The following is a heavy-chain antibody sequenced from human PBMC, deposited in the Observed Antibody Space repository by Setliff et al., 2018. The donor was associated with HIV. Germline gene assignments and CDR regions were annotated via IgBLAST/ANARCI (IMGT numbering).Heavy chain of an antibody. CDR1: GFTFSDYY. CDR3: ARVALQFLEWPRGDAFDM. CDR2: TSSSASTK. Sequence: GGSLRLSCAASGFTFSDYYMSWIRQAPGKGLEWVSYTSSSASTKYYADSVKGRVTISRDNAKNSLYLQMNSLRVEDTAVYYCARVALQFLEWPRGDAFDMWGQGTLVTVSS. D-gene: IGHD3-3*01. J-gene: IGHJ3*02. V-gene: IGHV3-11*04.